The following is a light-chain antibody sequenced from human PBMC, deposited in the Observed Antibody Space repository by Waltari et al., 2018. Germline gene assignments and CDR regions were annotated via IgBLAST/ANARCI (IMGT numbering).Light chain of an antibody. CDR1: SSDVGGYNY. CDR3: SSYTSTSTLV. V-gene: IGLV2-14*03. CDR2: DVS. J-gene: IGLJ2*01. Sequence: QSALTQPASVSGSPGQSITISCTGTSSDVGGYNYVSWFQQHPGNAPKLMIYDVSNRPSGVSNRFSGSKSGNTAYLTLSGLQAEDEADYYCSSYTSTSTLVFGGGTKLPVL.